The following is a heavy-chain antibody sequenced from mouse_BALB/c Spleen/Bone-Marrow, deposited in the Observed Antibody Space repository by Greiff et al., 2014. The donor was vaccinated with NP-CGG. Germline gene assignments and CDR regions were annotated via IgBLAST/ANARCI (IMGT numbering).Heavy chain of an antibody. CDR2: INHYNDDT. Sequence: VQLQQPGPELVKPGASVKMSCKASGYTFTSYVIHWVKQKPGQGLEWIAYINHYNDDTKYNEKFRGKATLTSDKSSSTAYMELSSLTSEDSAVFYCARWGRYDWYFDVWGAGTTVTVSS. CDR3: ARWGRYDWYFDV. CDR1: GYTFTSYV. D-gene: IGHD2-12*01. J-gene: IGHJ1*01. V-gene: IGHV1-14*01.